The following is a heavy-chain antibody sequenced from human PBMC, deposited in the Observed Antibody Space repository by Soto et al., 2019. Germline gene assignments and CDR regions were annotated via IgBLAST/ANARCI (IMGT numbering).Heavy chain of an antibody. CDR1: WFLLKGSAVG. D-gene: IGHD2-2*01. CDR2: NYWAGDL. J-gene: IGHJ4*02. V-gene: IGHV2-5*02. CDR3: VDSYLQLLSSSHRFDA. Sequence: SGPTLAHLPYLLTLPQKFSWFLLKGSAVGVGGIRQPPGRAVEWLALNYWAGDLRYSPAMKSSLTINQDHSKYQVVLRMTNMDPTASCTYYCVDSYLQLLSSSHRFDAWGQGIRVTVSS.